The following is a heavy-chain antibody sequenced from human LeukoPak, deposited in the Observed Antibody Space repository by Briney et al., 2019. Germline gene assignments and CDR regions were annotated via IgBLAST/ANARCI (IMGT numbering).Heavy chain of an antibody. CDR2: INHNGNVN. CDR3: ARGGGLDA. CDR1: GFTVSNNR. J-gene: IGHJ6*02. Sequence: GGSLRLSCAASGFTVSNNRLSWVRQAPGMGLEWVASINHNGNVNYYVDSVKGRFTISRDNAKNSLYLQMSNLRAEDTAVYFCARGGGLDAWGQGATVTVSS. V-gene: IGHV3-7*03. D-gene: IGHD3-16*01.